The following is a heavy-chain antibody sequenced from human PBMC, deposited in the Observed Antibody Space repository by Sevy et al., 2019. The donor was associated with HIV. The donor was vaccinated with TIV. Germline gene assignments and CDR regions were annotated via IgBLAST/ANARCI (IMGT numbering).Heavy chain of an antibody. V-gene: IGHV3-64D*06. J-gene: IGHJ3*02. Sequence: GGSLRLSCSASGFTFSSYAMHWVRQAPGKGLEYVSAISSNGGSTYYADSVKGRFTISRDNSKNTLYLQMSSLRAEDTAVYYGVKDQRGSSSWPDAFDIWGQGTMVTVSS. CDR2: ISSNGGST. D-gene: IGHD6-13*01. CDR1: GFTFSSYA. CDR3: VKDQRGSSSWPDAFDI.